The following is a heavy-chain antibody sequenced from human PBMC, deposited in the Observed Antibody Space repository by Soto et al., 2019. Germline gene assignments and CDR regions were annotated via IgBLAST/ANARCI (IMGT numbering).Heavy chain of an antibody. J-gene: IGHJ4*02. CDR2: ISSSSSTI. CDR1: GFTFSSYS. D-gene: IGHD5-12*01. V-gene: IGHV3-48*02. CDR3: ARYSGYVE. Sequence: EVQLVESGGGLVQPGGSLRLSYAASGFTFSSYSMNWVRQAPGKGLEWVSYISSSSSTIYDADSVKGRITISRYNAKNSVYLQMISLRDEDTAVYYCARYSGYVEWGQGTLVTVSS.